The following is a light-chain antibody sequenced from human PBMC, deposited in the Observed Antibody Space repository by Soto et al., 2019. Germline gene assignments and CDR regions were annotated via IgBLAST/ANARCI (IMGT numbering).Light chain of an antibody. V-gene: IGLV2-8*01. Sequence: QPVLTQPPSASGSPGQSVTISCTGTSSDVGGYNYVSWYQQYPGKAPKLMIYEVSKRPSGVPDRFSGSKSGNTASLTVSGLQAEDEADYYCSSHAGINNVVFGGGTKLTVL. J-gene: IGLJ3*02. CDR3: SSHAGINNVV. CDR2: EVS. CDR1: SSDVGGYNY.